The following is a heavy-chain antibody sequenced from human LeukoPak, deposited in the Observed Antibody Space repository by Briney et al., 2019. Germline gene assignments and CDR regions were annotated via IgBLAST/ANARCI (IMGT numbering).Heavy chain of an antibody. CDR1: GFTFSSYC. V-gene: IGHV3-74*01. D-gene: IGHD3-22*01. CDR3: ASINYYDSSGYWYYFDY. CDR2: INSDGSST. Sequence: PGGSLRLSCAASGFTFSSYCMHWVRQAPGKGLVWVSRINSDGSSTSYADSVKGRFTISRDNAKNTLYLQMNSLRAEDTAVYYCASINYYDSSGYWYYFDYWGQGTLVTVSS. J-gene: IGHJ4*02.